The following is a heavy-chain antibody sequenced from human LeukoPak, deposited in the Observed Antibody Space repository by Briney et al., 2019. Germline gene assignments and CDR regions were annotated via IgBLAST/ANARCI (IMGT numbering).Heavy chain of an antibody. CDR3: AREGSVTIDY. CDR1: GFDFSRFY. J-gene: IGHJ4*02. CDR2: ISSSSTYI. Sequence: PGGSLRLSCAASGFDFSRFYMHWVRQPPGKGLEWVSTISSSSTYIYYADSVKGRFTISRDSAKNSLYLQMNSLRAEDTAVYYCAREGSVTIDYWAREPWSPSPQ. D-gene: IGHD4-17*01. V-gene: IGHV3-21*01.